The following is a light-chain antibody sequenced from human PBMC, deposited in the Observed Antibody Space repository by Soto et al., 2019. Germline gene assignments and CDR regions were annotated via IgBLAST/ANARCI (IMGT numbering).Light chain of an antibody. CDR2: DVS. J-gene: IGLJ1*01. Sequence: QSVLTQPASVSGSPGQSITISCTGTSSDVGGHNYVSWYQQHPDKAPKLMIYDVSNRPSGVSNRFSGSKSGNTASLTISGLQAEDEGDYYCSSYTSSSTLYVFGTGTKVTVL. CDR1: SSDVGGHNY. CDR3: SSYTSSSTLYV. V-gene: IGLV2-14*01.